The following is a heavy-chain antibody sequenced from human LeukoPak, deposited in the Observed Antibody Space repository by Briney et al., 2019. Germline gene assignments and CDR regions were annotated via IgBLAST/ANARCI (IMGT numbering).Heavy chain of an antibody. CDR1: GFTFGDYA. V-gene: IGHV3-9*01. D-gene: IGHD6-13*01. Sequence: GRSLRLSCAASGFTFGDYAMHWVRQAPGKGLEWVSGISWNSGSIGYADSVKGRFTISRDNAKNSLYLQMNSLRAEDTALYYCAKDIAAAGTPFYYYYGMDVWGQGTTVTVSS. CDR2: ISWNSGSI. CDR3: AKDIAAAGTPFYYYYGMDV. J-gene: IGHJ6*02.